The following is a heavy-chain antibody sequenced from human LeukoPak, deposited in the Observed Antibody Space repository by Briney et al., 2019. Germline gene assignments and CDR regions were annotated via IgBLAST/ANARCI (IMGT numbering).Heavy chain of an antibody. J-gene: IGHJ4*02. CDR2: IKQDGSEK. Sequence: GGSLRLSCAASGFTFSSYSMNWVRQAPGKGLEWVANIKQDGSEKYYVDSVKGRFTISRDNAKNSLYLQMNSLRAEDTAVYYCARGLKPPSDWGQGTLVTVSS. CDR3: ARGLKPPSD. D-gene: IGHD1-14*01. V-gene: IGHV3-7*01. CDR1: GFTFSSYS.